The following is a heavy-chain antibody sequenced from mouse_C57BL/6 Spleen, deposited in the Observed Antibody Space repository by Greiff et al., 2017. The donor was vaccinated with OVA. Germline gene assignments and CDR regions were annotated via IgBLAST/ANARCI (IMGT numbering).Heavy chain of an antibody. Sequence: QVQLQQSGAELVKPGASVKISCKASGYAFSSYWMNWVKQRPGQGLEWIGEIDPSDSYTNYNQKFKGKSTLTVDKSSSTAYMQLSSLTSEDAAVYYCARFLGEGFAYWGQGTLVTVSA. V-gene: IGHV1-69*01. D-gene: IGHD4-1*01. J-gene: IGHJ3*01. CDR1: GYAFSSYW. CDR3: ARFLGEGFAY. CDR2: IDPSDSYT.